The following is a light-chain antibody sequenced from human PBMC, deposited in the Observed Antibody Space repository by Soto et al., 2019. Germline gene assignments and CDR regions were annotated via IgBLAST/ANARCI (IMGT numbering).Light chain of an antibody. J-gene: IGKJ1*01. Sequence: EIVLTQSPATLSLSPGERATLSCRASQSINRHLAWYRQKPGQAPRLLIYGASSRATGIPDRFSGSGSGTDFTLTISRLEPEDFAVYYCQQYGSSPQTFGQGTKVDIK. CDR2: GAS. CDR3: QQYGSSPQT. CDR1: QSINRH. V-gene: IGKV3-20*01.